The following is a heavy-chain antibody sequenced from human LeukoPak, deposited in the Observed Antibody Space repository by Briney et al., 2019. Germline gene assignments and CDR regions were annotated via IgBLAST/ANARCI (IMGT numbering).Heavy chain of an antibody. J-gene: IGHJ4*02. CDR1: GFTFGSYW. CDR2: INSDGSST. D-gene: IGHD5-18*01. V-gene: IGHV3-74*01. Sequence: GGSLRLSCAASGFTFGSYWMHWVRQAPGKGLVWVSRINSDGSSTSYADSVKGRFTISRDNAKNTLYLQMNSLRAEDTAVYYCARLPLGGYSYGFDYWGQGTLVTVSS. CDR3: ARLPLGGYSYGFDY.